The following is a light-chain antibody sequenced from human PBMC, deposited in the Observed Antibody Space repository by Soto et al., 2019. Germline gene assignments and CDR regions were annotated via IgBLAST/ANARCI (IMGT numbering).Light chain of an antibody. CDR2: KAS. CDR1: QSISSW. V-gene: IGKV1-5*03. J-gene: IGKJ5*01. CDR3: QQYVTAFRS. Sequence: DIQMTQSPSTLSSSVLDRVTITCRASQSISSWLAWYQQKPGTAPKLLIYKASSLQSGVPSRFSGSGSGTEFTLTISSLQPDDFATYYCQQYVTAFRSFGQGTRLEIK.